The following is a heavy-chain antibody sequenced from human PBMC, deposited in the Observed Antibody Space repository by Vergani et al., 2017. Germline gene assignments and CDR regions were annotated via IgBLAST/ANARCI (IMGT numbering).Heavy chain of an antibody. CDR3: AGLYGDDRFSHF. CDR2: ISGQNFRT. J-gene: IGHJ4*02. D-gene: IGHD4-17*01. Sequence: EVQLLESGGGSAQPGESLRLSCVASGVTFTAHGLNWVRQAPGKGLEWVAGISGQNFRTHYADSVKGRFTISRDDSKNTVYLQLNSLRAEDTAFYYCAGLYGDDRFSHFWGQGTLVTVSS. CDR1: GVTFTAHG. V-gene: IGHV3-23*01.